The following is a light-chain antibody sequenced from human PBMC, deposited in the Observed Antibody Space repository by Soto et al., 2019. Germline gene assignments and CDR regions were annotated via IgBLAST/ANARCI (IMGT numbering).Light chain of an antibody. V-gene: IGLV1-40*01. Sequence: QSVLTQPPSVSGAPGQRVTISCTGSSSNNGAGYDVHWYQQLPGTAPKLLIYGNSNRPSGVPDRFSGSKSGTSASLAITGLQAEDEADYYCQSYDSSRVVFGGGTKLTVL. J-gene: IGLJ2*01. CDR2: GNS. CDR3: QSYDSSRVV. CDR1: SSNNGAGYD.